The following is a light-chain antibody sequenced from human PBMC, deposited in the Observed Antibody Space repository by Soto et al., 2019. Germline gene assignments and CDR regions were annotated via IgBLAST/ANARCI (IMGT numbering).Light chain of an antibody. Sequence: QSALTQPPSASGSPGQSVTISCTGTSSDVGAYNYVSWYQQHPGKAPKLMIYEVSKRPSGVPDRFSGSKSGNTASLTVSGLQAEDEADYYCVSLAGSNNHGLGTGTTLTV. CDR3: VSLAGSNNHG. CDR2: EVS. V-gene: IGLV2-8*01. J-gene: IGLJ1*01. CDR1: SSDVGAYNY.